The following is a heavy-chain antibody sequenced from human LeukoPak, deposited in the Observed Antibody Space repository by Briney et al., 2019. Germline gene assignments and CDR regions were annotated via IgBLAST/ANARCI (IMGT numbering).Heavy chain of an antibody. D-gene: IGHD3-16*01. CDR3: ARATGTWGHDGFDI. CDR1: GYPFTSYY. Sequence: ASVKVSCKASGYPFTSYYIHWVRQAPGQGLEWMGWISGSSSNTNYAQRLQGRVTMTTDTSTTTAYMELRSLRSDDTAVYYCARATGTWGHDGFDIWGQGTMVTVS. J-gene: IGHJ3*02. CDR2: ISGSSSNT. V-gene: IGHV1-18*01.